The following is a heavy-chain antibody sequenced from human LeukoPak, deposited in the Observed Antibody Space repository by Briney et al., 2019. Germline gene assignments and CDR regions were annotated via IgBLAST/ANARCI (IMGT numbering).Heavy chain of an antibody. CDR2: IYYSGST. CDR3: ARDASRDGYNFDY. J-gene: IGHJ4*02. D-gene: IGHD5-24*01. V-gene: IGHV4-59*01. Sequence: SETLSLTCTVSGGSISSYYWSWIRQPPGKGLEWIGYIYYSGSTKYNPSLKSRVTISVDTSKNQFSLKLSSVTAADTAVYYCARDASRDGYNFDYWGQGTLVTVSS. CDR1: GGSISSYY.